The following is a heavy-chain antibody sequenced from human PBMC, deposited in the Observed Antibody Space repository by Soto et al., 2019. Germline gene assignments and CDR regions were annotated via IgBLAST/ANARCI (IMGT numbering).Heavy chain of an antibody. CDR1: GFTFSNAW. Sequence: GGSLRLSCAPSGFTFSNAWMSWVRQAPGKGLEWVGRIKSKTDGGTTDYAAPVKGRFTISRDDSKNTLYLQMNSLKTEDTAVYYCAQVVVAATPIQAGDAFDIWGQGTMVTVSS. CDR3: AQVVVAATPIQAGDAFDI. CDR2: IKSKTDGGTT. V-gene: IGHV3-15*01. D-gene: IGHD2-15*01. J-gene: IGHJ3*02.